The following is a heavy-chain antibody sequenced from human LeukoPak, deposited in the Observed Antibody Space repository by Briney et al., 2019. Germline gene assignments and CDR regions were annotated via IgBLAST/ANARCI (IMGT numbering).Heavy chain of an antibody. J-gene: IGHJ6*02. CDR2: ISYDGSNK. CDR1: GFTFSSCA. D-gene: IGHD3-22*01. CDR3: ARALRRLLMGTGFGMDV. Sequence: GGSLRLSCAASGFTFSSCAMHWVRQAPGKGLERVAVISYDGSNKYYADSVKGRFTISRDNSKNTLYLQMNSLRAEDTAVYYCARALRRLLMGTGFGMDVWGQGTTVTVSS. V-gene: IGHV3-30-3*01.